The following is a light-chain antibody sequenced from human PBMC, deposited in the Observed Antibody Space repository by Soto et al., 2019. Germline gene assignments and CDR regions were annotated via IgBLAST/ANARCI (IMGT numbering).Light chain of an antibody. J-gene: IGLJ1*01. CDR1: INDVGGYNY. CDR2: QVT. CDR3: MSYAGGNRFV. Sequence: QSALTKPASASGSPGQSVTISCAGTINDVGGYNYVSWYQQHPGKVPQLMIYQVTKRPSGVPDRFSASKSDTTASLTISGLQAEDEGDYYCMSYAGGNRFVFGTGTKVTVL. V-gene: IGLV2-8*01.